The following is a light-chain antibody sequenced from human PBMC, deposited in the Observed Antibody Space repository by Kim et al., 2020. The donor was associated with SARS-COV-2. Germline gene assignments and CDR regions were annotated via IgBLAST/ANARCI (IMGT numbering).Light chain of an antibody. V-gene: IGLV2-14*04. CDR1: SSDVGDYNY. CDR2: DVS. J-gene: IGLJ3*02. Sequence: GQSLTISCTGTSSDVGDYNYVSWYQQHPGKAPKLMIYDVSKRPSGVSNRFSGSKSGNTASLTISGLQAEDEADYYCSSYTGSSTLVFGGGTKLTVL. CDR3: SSYTGSSTLV.